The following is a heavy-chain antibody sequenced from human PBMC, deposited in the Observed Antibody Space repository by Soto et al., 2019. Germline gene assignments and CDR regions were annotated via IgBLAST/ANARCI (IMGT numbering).Heavy chain of an antibody. D-gene: IGHD2-21*01. Sequence: SETLSLTCTVSGGSRRNYFWTWIRQPPGKGLEWIGYIHYSGTTSFFPSYNPSLRSRVTISEETSKNQFSLKLLSVTTADTAVYFCAAGEARSRNLAPYYLDFWGQGTLVTVSS. CDR2: IHYSGTT. CDR1: GGSRRNYF. V-gene: IGHV4-59*01. CDR3: AAGEARSRNLAPYYLDF. J-gene: IGHJ4*02.